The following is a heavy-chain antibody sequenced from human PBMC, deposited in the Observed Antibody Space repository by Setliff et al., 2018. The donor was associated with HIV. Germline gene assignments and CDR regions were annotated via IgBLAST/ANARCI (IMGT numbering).Heavy chain of an antibody. CDR1: GGSISRGGRY. J-gene: IGHJ6*03. V-gene: IGHV4-31*03. CDR2: VYYTGES. CDR3: AGETAPAARLPNVGGPPPPGYYHYMDV. Sequence: SETLSLTCSVYGGSISRGGRYWGWIRQHPGRGLEWLGYVYYTGESFYKPSLGGRVTILQDKSKNQFSLELRSVTAADTAVYFCAGETAPAARLPNVGGPPPPGYYHYMDVWGKGTTVTVSS. D-gene: IGHD2-8*01.